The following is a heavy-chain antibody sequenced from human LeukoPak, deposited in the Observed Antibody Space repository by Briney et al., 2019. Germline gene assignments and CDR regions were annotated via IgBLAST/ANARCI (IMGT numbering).Heavy chain of an antibody. CDR1: EYTFTAYY. CDR2: IDPERGDT. D-gene: IGHD5-12*01. Sequence: EASVKVSCKASEYTFTAYYVHWVRQAPGQGLEWRGWIDPERGDTNYAQKFQGRVTLTRDTSFSTAYMELSSLTSDDTAMYYCARDVPGYSTRFDIWGQGTMVTVSS. V-gene: IGHV1-2*02. J-gene: IGHJ3*02. CDR3: ARDVPGYSTRFDI.